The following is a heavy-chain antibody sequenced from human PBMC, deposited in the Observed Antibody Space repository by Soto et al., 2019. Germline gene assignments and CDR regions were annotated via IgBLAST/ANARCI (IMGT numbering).Heavy chain of an antibody. CDR2: ISAYNGNT. Sequence: AASVKVSCKASGYTFTSYGISWVRQAPGQGLEWMGWISAYNGNTNYAQKLQGRVTMTTDTSTSTAYMELRSLRSDDTAVYYCARDKVYYDSSGFHPQFDYWGQGTLVTVSS. D-gene: IGHD3-22*01. V-gene: IGHV1-18*01. CDR3: ARDKVYYDSSGFHPQFDY. J-gene: IGHJ4*02. CDR1: GYTFTSYG.